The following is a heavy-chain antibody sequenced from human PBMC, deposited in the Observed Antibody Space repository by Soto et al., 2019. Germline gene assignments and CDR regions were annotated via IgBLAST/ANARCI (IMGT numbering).Heavy chain of an antibody. D-gene: IGHD3-22*01. CDR1: GGTFSSYA. CDR3: ARPIPYYYDSSGYWTEFEP. J-gene: IGHJ5*02. Sequence: AVKISCKASGGTFSSYAISWVRQAPGQGLEWMGGIIPIFGTANYAQKFQGRVTITADKSTSTAYMELSSLRSEDTAVYYCARPIPYYYDSSGYWTEFEPWGKGTLVTVSS. V-gene: IGHV1-69*06. CDR2: IIPIFGTA.